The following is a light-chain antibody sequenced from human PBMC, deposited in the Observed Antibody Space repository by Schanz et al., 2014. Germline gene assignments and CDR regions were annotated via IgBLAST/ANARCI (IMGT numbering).Light chain of an antibody. Sequence: ETVLTQSPGTLSLSPGERATLSCRASQSVSTYLAWYQQKPGQAPRLFIYGASSRATGIPDRFSGSGSGTDFTLTISRLEPEDFAVYYCQQYGSSPPWTFGQGTKVEIK. CDR3: QQYGSSPPWT. V-gene: IGKV3-20*01. J-gene: IGKJ1*01. CDR1: QSVSTY. CDR2: GAS.